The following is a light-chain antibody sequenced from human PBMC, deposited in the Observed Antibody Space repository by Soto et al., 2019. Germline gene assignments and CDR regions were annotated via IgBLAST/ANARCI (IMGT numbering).Light chain of an antibody. Sequence: QSALTQPASVSGSPGQSITISCTGTSSDVGGYNYVSWYQQHPGKAPKLMIYEVSNRPSGVSNRFSGSKSGNTASLTISGLQPEDEADHYCSSYTSSSSWVFGGGTKVTVL. CDR3: SSYTSSSSWV. CDR1: SSDVGGYNY. CDR2: EVS. V-gene: IGLV2-14*01. J-gene: IGLJ3*02.